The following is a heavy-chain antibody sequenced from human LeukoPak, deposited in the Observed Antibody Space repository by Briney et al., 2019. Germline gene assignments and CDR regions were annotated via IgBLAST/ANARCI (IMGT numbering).Heavy chain of an antibody. CDR2: IIPIFGTA. D-gene: IGHD6-19*01. CDR3: ARDHSSGGPYFDY. Sequence: SVKVSCKASGGTFSSYAISWVRQAPGQGLEWMGGIIPIFGTANYAQKFQGRVTITADESTSTAYTELSSLRSEDTAVYYCARDHSSGGPYFDYWGQGTLVTVSS. CDR1: GGTFSSYA. V-gene: IGHV1-69*13. J-gene: IGHJ4*02.